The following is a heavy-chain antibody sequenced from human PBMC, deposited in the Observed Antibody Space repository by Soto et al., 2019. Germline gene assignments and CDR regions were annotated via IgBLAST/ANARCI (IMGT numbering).Heavy chain of an antibody. CDR1: GFTFSSYA. Sequence: GGSLRLSCAASGFTFSSYAMHWVRQAPGKGLEWVAVISYDGSNKYYADSVKGRFTISRDNSKNTLYLQMNSLRAEDTAVYYCPRDYAPRGGQLLLLTGMDVWGQGTTVTVSS. CDR3: PRDYAPRGGQLLLLTGMDV. D-gene: IGHD2-2*01. CDR2: ISYDGSNK. J-gene: IGHJ6*02. V-gene: IGHV3-30-3*01.